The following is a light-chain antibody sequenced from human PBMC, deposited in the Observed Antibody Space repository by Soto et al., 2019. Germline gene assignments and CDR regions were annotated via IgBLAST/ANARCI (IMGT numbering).Light chain of an antibody. J-gene: IGLJ7*01. CDR1: SSDIGAYNF. Sequence: QSVLTQPASVSGSPGQSITISCTGTSSDIGAYNFVSWYQQRPGKAPKLMLYDVNIRPSGVSNRFSGSKSGNTASLTISGLQAEDEADYYCTSWTTSTTMIFGGGTQLTVL. V-gene: IGLV2-14*03. CDR2: DVN. CDR3: TSWTTSTTMI.